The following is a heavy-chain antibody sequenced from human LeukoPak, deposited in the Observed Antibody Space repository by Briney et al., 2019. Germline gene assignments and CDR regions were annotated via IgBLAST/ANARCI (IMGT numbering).Heavy chain of an antibody. CDR1: GYTFTSYG. CDR2: ISAYNGNT. CDR3: ARDFVVREYGYYFDY. Sequence: SVKVSCKASGYTFTSYGISWVRQAPGQGLEWMGWISAYNGNTNYAQKLQGRVTMTTDTSTSTAYMELRSLRSDDTAVYYCARDFVVREYGYYFDYWGQGTLVTVSS. V-gene: IGHV1-18*01. D-gene: IGHD2-21*01. J-gene: IGHJ4*02.